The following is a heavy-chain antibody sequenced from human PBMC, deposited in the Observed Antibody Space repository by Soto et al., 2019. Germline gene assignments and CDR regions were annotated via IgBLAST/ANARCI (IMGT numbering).Heavy chain of an antibody. CDR2: LHSGGSST. D-gene: IGHD6-19*01. CDR1: GFTLTNYW. V-gene: IGHV3-74*03. Sequence: EVQLVESGGGLVQPGGSLRLSCAASGFTLTNYWMYWVRQVPGKGLVWVSRLHSGGSSTTYAASVKGRFTVSRDTAMNTLYLQMNSLRAEDTAVYYCAKDILRIAVAGTGFDPWGQGTLVTVSS. CDR3: AKDILRIAVAGTGFDP. J-gene: IGHJ5*02.